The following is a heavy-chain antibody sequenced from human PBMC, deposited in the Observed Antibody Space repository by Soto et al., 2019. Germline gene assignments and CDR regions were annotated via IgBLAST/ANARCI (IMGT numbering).Heavy chain of an antibody. CDR1: RLTFSAHD. J-gene: IGHJ6*02. V-gene: IGHV3-33*01. D-gene: IGHD3-16*01. CDR2: IWSDGSRG. CDR3: AGEPKGGAYDMDV. Sequence: QVQLVESGGGVVQPGTSLRLSCAASRLTFSAHDMHWVRQAPGKGLEWVALIWSDGSRGFYADSVKGRFTISRDNCKNTLYLQMNILGAEDTAVYYCAGEPKGGAYDMDVWGQGTTVTVSS.